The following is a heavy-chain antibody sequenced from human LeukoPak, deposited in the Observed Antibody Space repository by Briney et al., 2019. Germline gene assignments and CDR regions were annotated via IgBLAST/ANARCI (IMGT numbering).Heavy chain of an antibody. J-gene: IGHJ4*02. CDR3: ARTRGTHISMAYLDS. D-gene: IGHD2/OR15-2a*01. Sequence: ASLKISCKTSGYTFTGNFMHWVRQAPGQGPEWMGWINPNNGDTNYAQKFQGRVTMTRVTSITTAYMELSSLRSDDTAVYYCARTRGTHISMAYLDSWGQGTLVTVSS. CDR1: GYTFTGNF. V-gene: IGHV1-2*02. CDR2: INPNNGDT.